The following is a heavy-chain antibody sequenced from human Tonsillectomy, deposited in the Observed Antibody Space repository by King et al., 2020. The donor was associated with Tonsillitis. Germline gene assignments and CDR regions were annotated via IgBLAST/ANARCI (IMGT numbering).Heavy chain of an antibody. CDR2: ISWNSGRM. CDR3: AKEAYYDCWSGPDY. D-gene: IGHD3-3*01. V-gene: IGHV3-9*01. CDR1: GFTFDDYA. J-gene: IGHJ4*02. Sequence: VQLVESGGGLVQPGRSLRLSCAASGFTFDDYAMHWVRQAPGKGLEWVSGISWNSGRMGYADSVKGRFTISRDNAKNSLFLQMNSLSAEDTAIYYCAKEAYYDCWSGPDYWGQGPLVTVSS.